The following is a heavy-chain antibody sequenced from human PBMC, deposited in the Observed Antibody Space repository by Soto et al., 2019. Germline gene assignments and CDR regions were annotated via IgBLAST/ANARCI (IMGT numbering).Heavy chain of an antibody. D-gene: IGHD1-26*01. V-gene: IGHV3-9*01. CDR3: AKDHGRSTHHTLDY. CDR2: ISWNSGFI. Sequence: ELQLVESGGGLVQPGRSLRLSCAASGFIFDDYAMHWVRQAPGKGLEWVSIISWNSGFIGYADSVMGRFNISRDNAKNSLCLQMNRLPPEEPALYYCAKDHGRSTHHTLDYCGQGTLVTVSS. CDR1: GFIFDDYA. J-gene: IGHJ4*02.